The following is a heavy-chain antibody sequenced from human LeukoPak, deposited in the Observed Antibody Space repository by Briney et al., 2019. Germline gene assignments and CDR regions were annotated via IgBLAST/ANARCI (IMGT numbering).Heavy chain of an antibody. Sequence: ASVKVSCKASGYTFTSYYMHWVRQAPGQGLEWMGIINPSGGSTSYAQKFQGRVTMTRDTSTSTVYMELSSLRSEDTAVYYCAVYYYGSGSYYNIIDYWGQGTLVTVSS. J-gene: IGHJ4*02. CDR2: INPSGGST. V-gene: IGHV1-46*01. CDR1: GYTFTSYY. D-gene: IGHD3-10*01. CDR3: AVYYYGSGSYYNIIDY.